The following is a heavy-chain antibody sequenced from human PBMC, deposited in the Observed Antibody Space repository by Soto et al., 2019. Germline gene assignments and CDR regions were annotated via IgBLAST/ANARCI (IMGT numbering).Heavy chain of an antibody. D-gene: IGHD6-19*01. CDR1: GFTFSSHA. Sequence: EVQLLESGGGLVQPGGSLRLSCAVSGFTFSSHAMSWVRQAPGKGLECVSSITGSGDSTYYADSVKGRFTISREKSKSTLYLQMNGLRAEDTAVYYCATDLQFSGWLSAQTFDYWGQGTQVTVSS. CDR3: ATDLQFSGWLSAQTFDY. V-gene: IGHV3-23*01. J-gene: IGHJ4*02. CDR2: ITGSGDST.